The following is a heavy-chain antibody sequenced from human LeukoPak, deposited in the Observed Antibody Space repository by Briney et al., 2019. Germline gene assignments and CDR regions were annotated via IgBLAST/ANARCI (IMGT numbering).Heavy chain of an antibody. CDR2: ISYDGSNK. Sequence: GGSLRLSCAASGFTFSSYAMHWVRQAPGKGLEWVAVISYDGSNKYYADSVKGRFTISRDNSKNTLYLQMNSLRAEDTAVYYCARDEATTVFDYGMDVWGQGTTVTVSS. CDR1: GFTFSSYA. V-gene: IGHV3-30*04. J-gene: IGHJ6*02. CDR3: ARDEATTVFDYGMDV. D-gene: IGHD4-17*01.